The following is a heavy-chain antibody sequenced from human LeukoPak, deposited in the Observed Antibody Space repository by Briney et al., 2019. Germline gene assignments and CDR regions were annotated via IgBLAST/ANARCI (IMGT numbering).Heavy chain of an antibody. V-gene: IGHV4-61*02. CDR3: ARGRFDP. J-gene: IGHJ5*02. CDR1: GGSISISSYY. CDR2: IYTSGST. Sequence: ASETLSLTCSVSGGSISISSYYWGWFRQPAGKGLEWIGRIYTSGSTNYNPSLKSRVTISVDTSKNQFSLKLSSVTAADTAVYYCARGRFDPWGQGTLVTVSS.